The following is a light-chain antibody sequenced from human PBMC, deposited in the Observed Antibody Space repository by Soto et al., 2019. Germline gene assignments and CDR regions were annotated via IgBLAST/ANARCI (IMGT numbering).Light chain of an antibody. Sequence: VLTHPASVSGSRGQPITISRTGTSSDVVLYDYVSWYQQHPGKAPQLMIYAVSNRPSGVSNRFSASKSGNTASLFISGLQAEDEADYYCSSYTSDSSYVFGSGTKVTVL. V-gene: IGLV2-14*01. CDR2: AVS. CDR1: SSDVVLYDY. J-gene: IGLJ1*01. CDR3: SSYTSDSSYV.